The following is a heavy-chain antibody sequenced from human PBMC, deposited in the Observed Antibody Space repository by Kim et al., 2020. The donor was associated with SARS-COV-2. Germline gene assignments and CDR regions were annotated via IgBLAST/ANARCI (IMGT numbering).Heavy chain of an antibody. D-gene: IGHD6-19*01. CDR3: ARGYSSGWNLDY. J-gene: IGHJ4*02. Sequence: YNPSRKSRVTISVDTSKNQFSLKLSSVTAADTAVYYCARGYSSGWNLDYWGQGTLVTVSS. V-gene: IGHV4-59*09.